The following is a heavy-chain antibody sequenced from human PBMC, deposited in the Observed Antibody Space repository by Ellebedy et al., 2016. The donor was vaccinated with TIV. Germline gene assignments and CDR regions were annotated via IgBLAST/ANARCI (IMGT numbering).Heavy chain of an antibody. CDR2: INSDGSST. J-gene: IGHJ4*02. CDR3: AKDSRGSFHYYFDY. CDR1: GFTFSSYW. D-gene: IGHD1-26*01. V-gene: IGHV3-74*01. Sequence: GESLKISXVVSGFTFSSYWIHWFRQAPGKGLVWVSRINSDGSSTSYADSVRGRFTISRDISKNTLYLQMNSLSGEDTAVYYCAKDSRGSFHYYFDYWGQGTLVTVSS.